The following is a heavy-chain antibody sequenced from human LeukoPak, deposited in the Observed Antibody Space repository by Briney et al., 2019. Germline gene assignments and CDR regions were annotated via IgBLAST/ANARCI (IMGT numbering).Heavy chain of an antibody. CDR1: GYTFTSYG. V-gene: IGHV1-18*01. J-gene: IGHJ4*02. CDR3: ARETAAIVATTNRAFAVDY. CDR2: ISAYNGNT. D-gene: IGHD5-12*01. Sequence: ASVKVSCQASGYTFTSYGISWVRQPPGQELEWMGWISAYNGNTNYAQKLQGRVTMTTDTSTSTAYMELRSLRSDDTAVYYCARETAAIVATTNRAFAVDYCGQGTLVTVSS.